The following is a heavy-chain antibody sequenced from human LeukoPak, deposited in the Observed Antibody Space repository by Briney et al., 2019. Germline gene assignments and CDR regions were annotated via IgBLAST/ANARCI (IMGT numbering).Heavy chain of an antibody. V-gene: IGHV3-33*01. J-gene: IGHJ6*03. Sequence: GGSLRLSGAASGFSLSNYGMHWVRQAPGKGLEWVAALLYDGNTKHYADSVKGRFTISRDISKNTFYLQMNSLTAEDTAVYYCARDHRPEIQYYYMDVWGKGTTVAVSS. D-gene: IGHD1-14*01. CDR3: ARDHRPEIQYYYMDV. CDR2: LLYDGNTK. CDR1: GFSLSNYG.